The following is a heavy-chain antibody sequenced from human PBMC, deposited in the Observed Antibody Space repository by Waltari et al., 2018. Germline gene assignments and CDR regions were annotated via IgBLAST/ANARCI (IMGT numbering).Heavy chain of an antibody. Sequence: QLQLQESGPGLVKPSETLSLTCIVSGGSIISTTYYWGWIRQPPGKGLEWIGSSFYSGARNYNPPLKSRVTISVDTSKNRFSLKVSSVTAADTALYYCATHSANHDYHYYAMDVWGLGTTVTVSS. CDR2: SFYSGAR. J-gene: IGHJ6*02. CDR3: ATHSANHDYHYYAMDV. D-gene: IGHD2-15*01. CDR1: GGSIISTTYY. V-gene: IGHV4-39*01.